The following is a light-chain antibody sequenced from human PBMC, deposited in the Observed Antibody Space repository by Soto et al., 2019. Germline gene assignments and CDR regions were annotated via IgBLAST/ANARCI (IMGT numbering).Light chain of an antibody. CDR2: GAS. CDR3: LQYATSPFT. CDR1: QSVSSGY. V-gene: IGKV3-20*01. J-gene: IGKJ3*01. Sequence: EIVLTQSPGTLSLSPGERATLSCRSSQSVSSGYLAWYQQKPGQTPRLLIYGASSRATGIPDRFSGSGSGTDFTLTISRLEPEDFAVYYCLQYATSPFTFGPGTKVDVK.